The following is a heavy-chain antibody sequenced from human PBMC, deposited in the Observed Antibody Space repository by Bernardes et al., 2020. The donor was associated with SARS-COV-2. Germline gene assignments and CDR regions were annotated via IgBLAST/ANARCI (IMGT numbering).Heavy chain of an antibody. CDR1: GYTFSNYG. CDR2: IGVYNGIT. V-gene: IGHV1-18*04. J-gene: IGHJ4*02. Sequence: ASVKVSCKSSGYTFSNYGINWVRQAPGQGLEWMAWIGVYNGITKYARKFQDRVTMTTDTSTSTAYLELGSLTSDDTAVYYCAKGRDSGYLVPFDYWGQGTLVTVSS. CDR3: AKGRDSGYLVPFDY. D-gene: IGHD3-22*01.